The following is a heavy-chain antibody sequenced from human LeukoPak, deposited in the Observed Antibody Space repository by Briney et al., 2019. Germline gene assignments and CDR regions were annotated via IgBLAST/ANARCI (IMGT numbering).Heavy chain of an antibody. CDR2: IYTSGST. Sequence: SETLSLTCTVSGGSISSYYWSWIRQPAGKGLEWIGRIYTSGSTNYNPSLKSRVTISVDKSKNQFSLKLSSVTAADTAVYYCARNGRYSNLPSAAYYYYYMDVWGNGTTVTVSS. J-gene: IGHJ6*03. V-gene: IGHV4-4*07. D-gene: IGHD4-11*01. CDR3: ARNGRYSNLPSAAYYYYYMDV. CDR1: GGSISSYY.